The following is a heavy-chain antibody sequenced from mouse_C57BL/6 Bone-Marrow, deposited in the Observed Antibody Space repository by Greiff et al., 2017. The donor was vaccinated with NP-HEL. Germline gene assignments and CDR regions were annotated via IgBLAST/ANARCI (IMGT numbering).Heavy chain of an antibody. Sequence: EVKVVESGEGLVKPGGSLKLSCAASGFTFSSYAMSWVRQTPEKRLEWVAYISSGGDYIYYADTVKGRFTISRDNARNTLYLQMSSLKSEDTAMYYCTRGTTVVATDYWGQGTTLTVSS. CDR3: TRGTTVVATDY. J-gene: IGHJ2*01. CDR2: ISSGGDYI. D-gene: IGHD1-1*01. CDR1: GFTFSSYA. V-gene: IGHV5-9-1*02.